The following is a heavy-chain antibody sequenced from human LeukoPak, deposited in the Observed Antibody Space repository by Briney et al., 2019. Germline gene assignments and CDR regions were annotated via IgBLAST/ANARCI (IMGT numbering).Heavy chain of an antibody. J-gene: IGHJ3*02. CDR1: GFTFSSNA. Sequence: GGSLRLSCAASGFTFSSNAMHWVRQAPGKGLEWVAITSFDGSNKNYADSVKGRFTVSRDNSKNTLYLKMSSLTSEDTAVYYCARDPKGGYSYGWGAFDIWGHGTVVTVSS. V-gene: IGHV3-30-3*01. D-gene: IGHD5-18*01. CDR3: ARDPKGGYSYGWGAFDI. CDR2: TSFDGSNK.